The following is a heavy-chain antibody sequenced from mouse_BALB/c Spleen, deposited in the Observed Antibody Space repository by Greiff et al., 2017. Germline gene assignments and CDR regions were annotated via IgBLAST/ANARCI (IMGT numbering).Heavy chain of an antibody. J-gene: IGHJ2*01. CDR1: GYTFTSYT. V-gene: IGHV1-4*02. Sequence: VQLQQSAAELARPGASVKMSCKASGYTFTSYTMHWVKQRPGQGLEWIGYINPSSGYTEYNQKFKDKTTLTADKSSSTAYMQLSSLTSEDSAVYYCAREGGYGNYFDYWGQGTTLTVSS. CDR3: AREGGYGNYFDY. D-gene: IGHD2-1*01. CDR2: INPSSGYT.